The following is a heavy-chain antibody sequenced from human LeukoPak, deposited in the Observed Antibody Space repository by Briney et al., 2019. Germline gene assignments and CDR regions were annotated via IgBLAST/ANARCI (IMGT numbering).Heavy chain of an antibody. J-gene: IGHJ6*03. D-gene: IGHD3-3*01. Sequence: VASVKVSCKASGYTFTSYGISWVRQAPGQGLEWMGWISAYNGNTNYAQKLQGRVTMTTDTSTSTAYMELRSLRSDDTAVYYCARDWGDFWSGQSLHYYYYYMDVWGKGTTVTVSS. CDR2: ISAYNGNT. CDR3: ARDWGDFWSGQSLHYYYYYMDV. V-gene: IGHV1-18*01. CDR1: GYTFTSYG.